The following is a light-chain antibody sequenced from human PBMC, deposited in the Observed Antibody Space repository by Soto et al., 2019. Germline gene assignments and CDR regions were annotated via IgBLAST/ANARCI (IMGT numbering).Light chain of an antibody. CDR1: QSISSW. CDR3: QQSYSTPQNT. J-gene: IGKJ5*01. V-gene: IGKV1-39*01. CDR2: DAS. Sequence: DIQMTQSPATLSASVGDRVTITCRASQSISSWLAWYQQKPGKVPKLLIDDASSLESGVPSRFSGSGSGTDFTLTISSLQPEDFAAYYCQQSYSTPQNTFGQGTRLEIK.